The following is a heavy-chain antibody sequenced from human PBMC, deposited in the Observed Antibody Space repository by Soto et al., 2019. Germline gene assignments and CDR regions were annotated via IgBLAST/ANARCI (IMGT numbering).Heavy chain of an antibody. V-gene: IGHV1-2*04. J-gene: IGHJ6*02. Sequence: GASVKGSCKASGYTFTVYYMHWVRQAPGQGLEWMGWINPNSGGTNYAQKFQGWVTMTRDTSISTAYMELSRLRSDDTAVYYCAGHLIAADYYYGMDVWGQGTTVTVSS. CDR3: AGHLIAADYYYGMDV. D-gene: IGHD6-6*01. CDR1: GYTFTVYY. CDR2: INPNSGGT.